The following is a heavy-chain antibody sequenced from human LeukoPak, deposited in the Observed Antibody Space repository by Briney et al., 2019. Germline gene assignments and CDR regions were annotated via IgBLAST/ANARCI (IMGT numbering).Heavy chain of an antibody. J-gene: IGHJ4*02. D-gene: IGHD5-18*01. CDR1: GFTVSSNY. Sequence: GSLRLSCAASGFTVSSNYMSWVRQAPGKGLEWVSVIYSGGSTYYADSVKGRFTISRDNSKNTLYLQMNSLKTEDTAVYYCTLDSYGYGNYFDYWGQGTLVTVSS. V-gene: IGHV3-53*01. CDR2: IYSGGST. CDR3: TLDSYGYGNYFDY.